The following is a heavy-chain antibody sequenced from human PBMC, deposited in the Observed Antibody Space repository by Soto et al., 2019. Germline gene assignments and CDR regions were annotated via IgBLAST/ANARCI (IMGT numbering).Heavy chain of an antibody. CDR2: ISAYNGNT. D-gene: IGHD2-15*01. Sequence: GALVKVSCKASGYTFTSYGISWVRQAPGQGLEWMGWISAYNGNTNYAQKLQGRVTMTTDTSTSTAYMELRSLRSDDTAVYYCARVASVVVVAAQLATFDYWGQGTLVTVSS. V-gene: IGHV1-18*01. CDR3: ARVASVVVVAAQLATFDY. CDR1: GYTFTSYG. J-gene: IGHJ4*02.